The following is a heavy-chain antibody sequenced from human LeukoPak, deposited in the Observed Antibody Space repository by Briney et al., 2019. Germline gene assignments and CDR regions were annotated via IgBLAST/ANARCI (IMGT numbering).Heavy chain of an antibody. Sequence: ASVKVSCKTSVYTFTSYGVSWVRQAPGQRLEWMGWISTYNYNANYAQKFRGRVTLTKDTSTSTVYMELRSLRSDDTAIYYCARQVDTTMALPDYWGQGTLVTVSS. CDR1: VYTFTSYG. CDR3: ARQVDTTMALPDY. J-gene: IGHJ4*02. D-gene: IGHD5-18*01. V-gene: IGHV1-18*01. CDR2: ISTYNYNA.